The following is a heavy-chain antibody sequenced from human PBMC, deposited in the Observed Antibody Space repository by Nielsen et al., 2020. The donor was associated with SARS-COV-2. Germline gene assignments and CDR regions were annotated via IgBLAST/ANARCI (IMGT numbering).Heavy chain of an antibody. CDR2: TSYDGSIT. V-gene: IGHV3-30*14. CDR3: ASGSGDSLAFDI. CDR1: GFTFTDFS. Sequence: GESLKISCAASGFTFTDFSFHWVRQAPGKGPELVSLTSYDGSITYYADSVKGRFTISRDNSKNTLYLQMNSLSGDDTAVYYCASGSGDSLAFDIWGQGTMVIVSS. J-gene: IGHJ3*02. D-gene: IGHD1-26*01.